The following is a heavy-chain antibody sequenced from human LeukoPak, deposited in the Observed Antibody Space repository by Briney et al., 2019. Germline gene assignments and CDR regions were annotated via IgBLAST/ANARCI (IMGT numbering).Heavy chain of an antibody. J-gene: IGHJ4*02. Sequence: GGSLRLSCAASGFTFSNYWMHWVRQVPGKGLVWVSRINDLGTSTNYADSVRARFTVSRDDAKNTLYLQMNSLRAGDTAVYYCAGGGGAYYFDYWGRGTLVTVSS. CDR2: INDLGTST. CDR3: AGGGGAYYFDY. D-gene: IGHD3-10*01. V-gene: IGHV3-74*01. CDR1: GFTFSNYW.